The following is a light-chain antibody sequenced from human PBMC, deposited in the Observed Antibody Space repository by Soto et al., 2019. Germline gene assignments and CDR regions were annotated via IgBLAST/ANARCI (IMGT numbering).Light chain of an antibody. V-gene: IGKV3-15*01. J-gene: IGKJ2*01. CDR1: QSVSSS. CDR3: QQYGSSPPGYT. Sequence: EIVVTQSPATLSVSPGERVTLSCRASQSVSSSLAWYQQRPGQAPRLLIYDTSTRAPGIAARFSGSGSGTEFTLTISSLQSEDVAVYYCQQYGSSPPGYTFGQGTKLEIK. CDR2: DTS.